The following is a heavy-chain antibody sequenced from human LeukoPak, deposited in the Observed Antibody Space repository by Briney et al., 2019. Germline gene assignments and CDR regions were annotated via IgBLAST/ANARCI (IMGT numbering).Heavy chain of an antibody. J-gene: IGHJ6*03. V-gene: IGHV1-18*01. CDR3: ARQLHYWSGQNYYYYLDV. D-gene: IGHD3-3*02. CDR2: IHPSNGNT. Sequence: ASVTVPCEASGYLFTSQALTWVRQAPGQGLEWMAWIHPSNGNTFYAQKFQGRVTLTTDSSTVYMDMRSLRSDDTAVYYCARQLHYWSGQNYYYYLDVWGKGTPVIVSS. CDR1: GYLFTSQA.